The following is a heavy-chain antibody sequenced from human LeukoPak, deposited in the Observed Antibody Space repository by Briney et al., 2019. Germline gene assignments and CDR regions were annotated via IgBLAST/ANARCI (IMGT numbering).Heavy chain of an antibody. CDR3: ARLKSNYYDSSGYYDY. Sequence: ASVKVSCKASGYTFTSYGISWVRQAPGQGLEWMGWISGYNGNTNYAQKLQGRVTMAKETSTSTAYMQLRSLRSDDTAVYYCARLKSNYYDSSGYYDYWGQGTLVTVSS. CDR2: ISGYNGNT. CDR1: GYTFTSYG. V-gene: IGHV1-18*01. D-gene: IGHD3-22*01. J-gene: IGHJ4*02.